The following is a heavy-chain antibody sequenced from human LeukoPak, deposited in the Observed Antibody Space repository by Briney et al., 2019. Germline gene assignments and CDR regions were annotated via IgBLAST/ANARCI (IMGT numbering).Heavy chain of an antibody. Sequence: GGSLRLSCAASGFTFSLYGMSWVRQAPGKGLEWVSTISRSAVTIYYADSVKGRFTISRDNAKNSLYLQMNSLRAEDTAVYYCARDRLLEDRHYYSYYYMDVWGKGTTVTVSS. CDR1: GFTFSLYG. D-gene: IGHD1-1*01. CDR2: ISRSAVTI. V-gene: IGHV3-48*04. CDR3: ARDRLLEDRHYYSYYYMDV. J-gene: IGHJ6*03.